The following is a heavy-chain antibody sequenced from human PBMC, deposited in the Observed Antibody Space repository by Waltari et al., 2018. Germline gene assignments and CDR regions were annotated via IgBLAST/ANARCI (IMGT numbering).Heavy chain of an antibody. Sequence: QVQLVQSGAEVKKPGSSVKVSCKASGGTFSSSTITWVRQAPGQGLDGMGRIMPIRGLTDDAQSFQGRVTISADESTSTVYMELRSLRFEDSAVYYCATSHSGTYYDAIAVWGQGTKVTVS. D-gene: IGHD1-26*01. CDR1: GGTFSSST. V-gene: IGHV1-69*02. J-gene: IGHJ3*01. CDR3: ATSHSGTYYDAIAV. CDR2: IMPIRGLT.